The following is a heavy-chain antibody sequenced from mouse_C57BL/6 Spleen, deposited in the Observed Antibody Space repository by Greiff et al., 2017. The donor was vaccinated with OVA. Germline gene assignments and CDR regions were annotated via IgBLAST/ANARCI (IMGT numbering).Heavy chain of an antibody. CDR1: GYTFTSYW. J-gene: IGHJ2*01. D-gene: IGHD3-2*02. CDR2: IDPSDSYP. V-gene: IGHV1-69*01. CDR3: ARVTAQALFDY. Sequence: VQLQQPGAELVMPGASVKLSCKASGYTFTSYWMHWVKQRPGQGLEWIGEIDPSDSYPNYTQKFKGKSTLTLDKASSTAYTQLSSLTSEDSAVYYCARVTAQALFDYWGQGTTLTVSS.